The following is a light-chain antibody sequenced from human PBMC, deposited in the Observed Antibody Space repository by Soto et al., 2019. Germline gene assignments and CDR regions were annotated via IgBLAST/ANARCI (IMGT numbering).Light chain of an antibody. Sequence: PGERATLSCRASQSVSSTYLAWYQQKPGQAPRLLIYGASSRATGIPDRFSGSGSGTDFTLTISRLEPEDFAVYFCQQYGSSPRTFGQGTRLEIK. CDR1: QSVSSTY. V-gene: IGKV3-20*01. J-gene: IGKJ5*01. CDR3: QQYGSSPRT. CDR2: GAS.